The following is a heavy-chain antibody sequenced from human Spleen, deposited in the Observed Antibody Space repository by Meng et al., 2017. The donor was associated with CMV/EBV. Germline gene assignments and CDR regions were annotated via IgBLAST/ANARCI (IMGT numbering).Heavy chain of an antibody. J-gene: IGHJ3*02. CDR2: INHSGST. V-gene: IGHV4-34*01. Sequence: SQTLSLTCAVYGGSFSGYYWSWIRQPPGKGLEWIGEINHSGSTNYNPSLKSRVTIPADTSKTQLSLKLSSVTAADTAVYYCARRLIVVVPAPRGFDIWGQGTRVTVSS. CDR3: ARRLIVVVPAPRGFDI. D-gene: IGHD2-2*01. CDR1: GGSFSGYY.